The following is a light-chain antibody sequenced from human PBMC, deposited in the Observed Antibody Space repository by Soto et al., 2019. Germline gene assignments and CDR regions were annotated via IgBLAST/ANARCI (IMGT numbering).Light chain of an antibody. J-gene: IGKJ5*01. V-gene: IGKV3-20*01. CDR2: GAS. CDR1: QSVISSY. Sequence: VLTQSPCTLSLSPVERSTLSCMASQSVISSYLAWYQHKPGQAPRLLIYGASSRATGIPDRFSGSGSGTDFTLTINRLEPEDFAVYYCEQYDKSITFGGGTRLEIK. CDR3: EQYDKSIT.